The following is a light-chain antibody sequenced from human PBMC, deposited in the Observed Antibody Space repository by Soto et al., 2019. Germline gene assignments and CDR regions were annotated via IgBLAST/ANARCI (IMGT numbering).Light chain of an antibody. CDR3: QQTYSTPLT. CDR2: DAS. CDR1: QSISSW. J-gene: IGKJ4*01. V-gene: IGKV1-5*01. Sequence: DIQMTQSPSTLSGSVGDRVTITFRASQSISSWLAWYQQKPGKAPKLLIYDASSLESGVPSRVSGSGSGTEFTLSINSLQPEDFATYYCQQTYSTPLTFGGGTKVDIK.